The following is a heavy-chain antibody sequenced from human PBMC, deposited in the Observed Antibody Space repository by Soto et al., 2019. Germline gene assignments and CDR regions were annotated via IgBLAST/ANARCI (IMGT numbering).Heavy chain of an antibody. Sequence: GGSLRLSCAASGFTFSSYAMHWVRQAPGKGLEWVAVISYDGSNKYYADSVKGRFTISRDNSKNTLYLQMNSLRAEDTAVYYCARDFISLRGYYYYYGMDVWGQGTTVTVSS. V-gene: IGHV3-30-3*01. CDR2: ISYDGSNK. CDR3: ARDFISLRGYYYYYGMDV. J-gene: IGHJ6*02. CDR1: GFTFSSYA. D-gene: IGHD5-12*01.